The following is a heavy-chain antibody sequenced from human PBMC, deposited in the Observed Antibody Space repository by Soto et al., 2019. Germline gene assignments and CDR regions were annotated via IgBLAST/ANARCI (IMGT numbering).Heavy chain of an antibody. Sequence: VQLVESGGGVVQPGMSLRLSCAASGFTFSTYGMHWVRQAPGKGLEWVAVILNDGSKKFYEDSVQGRFSISRDNSENMLYLQMNSLRTEDTAVYYCVRDDIGDPNAFDMWGQGTMVTVSS. D-gene: IGHD2-15*01. CDR3: VRDDIGDPNAFDM. CDR1: GFTFSTYG. J-gene: IGHJ3*02. V-gene: IGHV3-33*01. CDR2: ILNDGSKK.